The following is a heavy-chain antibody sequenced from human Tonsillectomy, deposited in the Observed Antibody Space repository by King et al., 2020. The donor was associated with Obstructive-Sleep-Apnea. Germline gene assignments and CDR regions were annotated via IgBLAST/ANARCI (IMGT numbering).Heavy chain of an antibody. CDR3: ARAHPWSYFDC. Sequence: VQLVESGGGVVQPGRSLRLSCAASGFTFSNYALHWVRQAPGKGLEWVAFIPFDGSNNYYADSVKGRFTISRDNSKNTLYLQMNSLSPDDTAVYYCARAHPWSYFDCWGQGTLVTVSS. CDR2: IPFDGSNN. J-gene: IGHJ4*02. CDR1: GFTFSNYA. V-gene: IGHV3-30*04.